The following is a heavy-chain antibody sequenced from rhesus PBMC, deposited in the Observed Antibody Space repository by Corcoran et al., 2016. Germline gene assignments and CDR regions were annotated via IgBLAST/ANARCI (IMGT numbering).Heavy chain of an antibody. D-gene: IGHD5-30*01. Sequence: QVTFKESGPALVKPTKTLTLTCTFSGFSLSPSGMGVVWIRQPPGKALEWLASIYWDDYKYYSTSLKSRLTISKDTSKNQVVLTMTNMDPVDTATYYCARVGWIQWEFDYWGQGVLVTVSS. CDR2: IYWDDYK. CDR3: ARVGWIQWEFDY. CDR1: GFSLSPSGMG. J-gene: IGHJ4*01. V-gene: IGHV2S1*01.